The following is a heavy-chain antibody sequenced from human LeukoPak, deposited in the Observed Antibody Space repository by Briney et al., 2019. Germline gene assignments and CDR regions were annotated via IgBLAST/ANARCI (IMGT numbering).Heavy chain of an antibody. V-gene: IGHV3-30*01. Sequence: GGSLRLSCAASGFTFSGYAMHWVRQAPGKGLEWVAVISYDGSNKYYADSVKGRFTISRDNSKNTLYLQMNSLRAEDTAVYYCATDKAAIGFDYWGQGTLDTVSS. J-gene: IGHJ4*02. CDR2: ISYDGSNK. CDR1: GFTFSGYA. CDR3: ATDKAAIGFDY. D-gene: IGHD2-2*01.